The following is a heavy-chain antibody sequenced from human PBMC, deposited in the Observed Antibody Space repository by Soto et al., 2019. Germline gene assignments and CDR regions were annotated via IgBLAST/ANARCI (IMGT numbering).Heavy chain of an antibody. Sequence: ASVKVSCKASGYTFTGYYMHWVRQAPGQGLEWMGWINPNSGGTNYAQKFQGRVTMTRDTSISTAYMELSRLRSDDTAVYYCARGLADLDYYYYGMDVWGQGPTVTVSS. CDR3: ARGLADLDYYYYGMDV. CDR2: INPNSGGT. V-gene: IGHV1-2*02. D-gene: IGHD3-3*02. CDR1: GYTFTGYY. J-gene: IGHJ6*02.